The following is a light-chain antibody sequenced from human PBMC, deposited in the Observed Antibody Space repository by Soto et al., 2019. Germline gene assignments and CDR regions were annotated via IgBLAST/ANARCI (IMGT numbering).Light chain of an antibody. J-gene: IGLJ2*01. CDR1: NIGSES. CDR2: YDT. V-gene: IGLV3-21*04. Sequence: SYELTQPPSVSVAPGKTARITCGGNNIGSESVHWYQQKPGQAPVLVIYYDTNRPSWIPERFSGSNSGNTATLTISRVEAGDEADYYCQVWDSSSDHVVFGGGTKLTVL. CDR3: QVWDSSSDHVV.